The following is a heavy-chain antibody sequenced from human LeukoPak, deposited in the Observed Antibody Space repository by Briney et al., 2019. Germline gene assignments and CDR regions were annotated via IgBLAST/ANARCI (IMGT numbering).Heavy chain of an antibody. CDR1: GGSISSYY. D-gene: IGHD4-17*01. Sequence: SETLSLTCTVSGGSISSYYWSWIRQPPGKGLEWIGYIYYSGSTNYNPSLKSRVTISVDTSKNQFSLKLSSVTAADTAVYYCARVRVGTTVTTPHFDYWGQGTLVTVSS. V-gene: IGHV4-59*08. CDR3: ARVRVGTTVTTPHFDY. J-gene: IGHJ4*02. CDR2: IYYSGST.